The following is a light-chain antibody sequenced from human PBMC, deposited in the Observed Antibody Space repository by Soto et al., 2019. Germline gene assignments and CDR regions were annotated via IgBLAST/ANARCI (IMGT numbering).Light chain of an antibody. Sequence: QSVLTQPPSVSGAPGQRVTISCTGTFSNIGAGYDVHWYQQLPGTAPKLPIYGKTNRPSGVPDRFSGSKSGTSASLAITGLQAEDEADYYCQSYDSSLSGPVFGGGTKLTVL. CDR1: FSNIGAGYD. V-gene: IGLV1-40*01. CDR2: GKT. CDR3: QSYDSSLSGPV. J-gene: IGLJ2*01.